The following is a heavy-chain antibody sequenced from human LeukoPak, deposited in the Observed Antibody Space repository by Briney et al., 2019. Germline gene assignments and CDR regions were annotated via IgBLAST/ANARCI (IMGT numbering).Heavy chain of an antibody. V-gene: IGHV5-51*01. CDR3: ARPSSLYGGTSEDY. D-gene: IGHD4-23*01. CDR2: IYPGDSDT. CDR1: GYSFTDYW. Sequence: GESLKISCKASGYSFTDYWIVWVRQLPGKGLEWMGAIYPGDSDTRYSPSLDGQVTISADKSVSTTYLQWSSLQASDTAMYYCARPSSLYGGTSEDYWGQGTLVTVSS. J-gene: IGHJ4*02.